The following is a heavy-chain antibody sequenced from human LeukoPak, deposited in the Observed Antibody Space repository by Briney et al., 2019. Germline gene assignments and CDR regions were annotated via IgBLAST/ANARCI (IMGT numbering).Heavy chain of an antibody. V-gene: IGHV4-30-2*01. CDR2: IYRSGST. CDR1: GGSINSGSYG. CDR3: ARGGGFYGSGTTHFDY. J-gene: IGHJ4*02. Sequence: SETLSLTCAVSGGSINSGSYGWSWIRQPPGKGLEWIGYIYRSGSTLYNPSLKSRVSITIDKSKNQFSLKLNSVTAADTAFYFCARGGGFYGSGTTHFDYWGQGALVTVSS. D-gene: IGHD3-10*01.